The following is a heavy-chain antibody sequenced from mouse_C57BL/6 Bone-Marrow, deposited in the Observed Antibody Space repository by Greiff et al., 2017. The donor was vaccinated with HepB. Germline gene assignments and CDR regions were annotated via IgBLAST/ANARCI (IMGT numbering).Heavy chain of an antibody. CDR3: ARETTVVAFDY. Sequence: EVQLQQSGPELVKPGASVKISCKASGYTFTDYYMNWVKQSHGKSLEWIGDINPNNGGTSYNQKFKGKATLTVDKSSSTAYMELRSLTSEDSAVYYCARETTVVAFDYWGKGTTLTVSS. D-gene: IGHD1-1*01. V-gene: IGHV1-26*01. CDR1: GYTFTDYY. CDR2: INPNNGGT. J-gene: IGHJ2*01.